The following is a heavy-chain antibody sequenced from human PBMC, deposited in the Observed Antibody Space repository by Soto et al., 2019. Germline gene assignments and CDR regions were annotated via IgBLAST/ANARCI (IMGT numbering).Heavy chain of an antibody. CDR3: VRATYFSDSSGYTRCLDY. D-gene: IGHD3-22*01. J-gene: IGHJ4*02. CDR1: GFALSDHY. V-gene: IGHV3-72*01. CDR2: SRDKPQGYST. Sequence: GGSLRLSCAVSGFALSDHYIDWVRQAPGKGLEWVGRSRDKPQGYSTAYAASVKGRFTTSRDESKNSAYLQMNSLKTEDTAVYYCVRATYFSDSSGYTRCLDYWGQGTLVTVSS.